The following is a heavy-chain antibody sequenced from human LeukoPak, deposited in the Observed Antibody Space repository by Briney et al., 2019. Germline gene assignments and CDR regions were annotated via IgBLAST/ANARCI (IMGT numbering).Heavy chain of an antibody. CDR1: GGSISSGSYS. J-gene: IGHJ4*02. CDR3: ARSGGIFLPFDY. Sequence: SETLSLTCTVSGGSISSGSYSWSWIRQPAGKGLEWIGRIYTSGSTNYNPSLKSRVTISVDTSKNQFSLKLSSVTAADTAVYYCARSGGIFLPFDYWGQGTLVTVSS. V-gene: IGHV4-61*02. CDR2: IYTSGST. D-gene: IGHD3-16*01.